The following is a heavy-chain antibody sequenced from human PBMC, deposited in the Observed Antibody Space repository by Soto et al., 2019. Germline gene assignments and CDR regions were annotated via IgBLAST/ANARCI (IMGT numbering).Heavy chain of an antibody. Sequence: QLQLQESGPGLVKPSETLSLTCTVSGGSISSSSYYWGWIRQPPGKGLEWIGSIYYSGSTYYNPSLIMRVTLSVDMSNNQCALKLSSVTAPDTAVYDCARHTIAAAGTSPPYAFDICGQGTMVTASS. D-gene: IGHD6-13*01. J-gene: IGHJ3*02. CDR2: IYYSGST. CDR1: GGSISSSSYY. CDR3: ARHTIAAAGTSPPYAFDI. V-gene: IGHV4-39*01.